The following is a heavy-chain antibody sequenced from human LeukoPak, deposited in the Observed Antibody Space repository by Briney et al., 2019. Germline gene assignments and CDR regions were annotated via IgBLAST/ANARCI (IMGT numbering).Heavy chain of an antibody. J-gene: IGHJ4*02. D-gene: IGHD5-18*01. CDR3: ASQRKGYSYGYSDFDY. CDR2: ISYDGSNK. Sequence: GGSLRLSCAASGFTFSSYGMHWVRQAPGKGLEWVAVISYDGSNKYYADSVKGRFTISRDNSKNTLYLQMNSLRAEDTAVYYCASQRKGYSYGYSDFDYWGQGTLVTVSS. V-gene: IGHV3-30*03. CDR1: GFTFSSYG.